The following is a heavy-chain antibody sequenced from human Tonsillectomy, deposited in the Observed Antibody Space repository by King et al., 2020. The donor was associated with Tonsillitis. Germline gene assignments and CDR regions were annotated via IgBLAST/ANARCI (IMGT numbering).Heavy chain of an antibody. Sequence: VQLVESGGGLVQPGGSLRLSCAASGCSVSSIYMNWVRQAPGKGLEWVSVFYSGGYTYYADSVKGRFTVSRHESNNTLSLQMNSMRTEDTAVYYCATANRWSLDCWGQGTLVTVPS. CDR3: ATANRWSLDC. CDR1: GCSVSSIY. CDR2: FYSGGYT. J-gene: IGHJ4*02. V-gene: IGHV3-53*04. D-gene: IGHD4-23*01.